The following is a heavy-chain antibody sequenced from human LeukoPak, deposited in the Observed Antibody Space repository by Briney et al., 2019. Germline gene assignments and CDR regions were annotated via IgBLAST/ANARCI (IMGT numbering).Heavy chain of an antibody. CDR3: ARNSGGTTYSALDY. Sequence: ETLSLTCTVSGGSVSSSSYYWGWIRQPPGKGLEWVSVISDSAGSTWYADSVKGRFTISRDSSENTLCLQMDSLRADDTAVYYCARNSGGTTYSALDYWGQGTLVTVSS. J-gene: IGHJ4*02. D-gene: IGHD2-15*01. V-gene: IGHV3-23*01. CDR2: ISDSAGST. CDR1: GGSVSSSSYY.